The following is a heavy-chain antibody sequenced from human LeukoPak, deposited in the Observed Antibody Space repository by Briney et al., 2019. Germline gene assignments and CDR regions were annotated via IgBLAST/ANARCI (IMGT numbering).Heavy chain of an antibody. CDR2: MNPNSGNT. J-gene: IGHJ6*02. V-gene: IGHV1-8*01. CDR3: ARSNFGTMVRGVSYGMDV. D-gene: IGHD3-10*01. CDR1: GYTFTSYD. Sequence: ASVKVSCKASGYTFTSYDINWVRQATGQGLEWMGWMNPNSGNTGYAQKFQGSVTMTRNTSISTAYMELSSLRSEDTAVYYCARSNFGTMVRGVSYGMDVWGQGTTVTVSS.